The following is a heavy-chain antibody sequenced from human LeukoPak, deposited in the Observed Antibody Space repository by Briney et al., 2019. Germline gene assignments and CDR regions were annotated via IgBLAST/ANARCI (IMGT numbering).Heavy chain of an antibody. CDR3: AKGPIVAQDY. V-gene: IGHV3-23*01. CDR1: GFTFSRYA. J-gene: IGHJ4*02. Sequence: GGSLRLSCAASGFTFSRYAMSWVRQAPGKGLGWVSAISGSGTSTYYADSVKGRLTISRENSKNTLYLQMNSLRAEDTAVYYCAKGPIVAQDYWGQGTLVTVSS. CDR2: ISGSGTST. D-gene: IGHD5-12*01.